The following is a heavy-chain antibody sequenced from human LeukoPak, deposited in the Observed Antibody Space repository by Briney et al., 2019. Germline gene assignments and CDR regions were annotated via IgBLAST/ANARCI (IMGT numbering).Heavy chain of an antibody. CDR1: GFTFSTYA. CDR2: ISGGGGTT. CDR3: AKPLSSGTTGTTGYFDY. V-gene: IGHV3-23*01. Sequence: GGSLRLSCAASGFTFSTYAMTWVRQAPGKGLEWVSAISGGGGTTYYADSVKGRFTISRVNSKNTLYLQMNSLRPEDTAVYYCAKPLSSGTTGTTGYFDYWGQGTLVTVSS. J-gene: IGHJ4*02. D-gene: IGHD1-1*01.